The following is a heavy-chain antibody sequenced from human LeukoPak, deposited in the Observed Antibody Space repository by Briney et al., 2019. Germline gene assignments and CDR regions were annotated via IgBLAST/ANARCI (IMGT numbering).Heavy chain of an antibody. CDR1: GYTFTSYD. J-gene: IGHJ4*02. CDR3: ATGLRITVIWGLIT. D-gene: IGHD3-10*01. CDR2: MNPNSGNT. V-gene: IGHV1-8*03. Sequence: ASVKVSCKASGYTFTSYDINWVRQATGQGLEWMGWMNPNSGNTGYAQKFQGRVTITRNTSISTAYMELSSLRSEDTAVYYCATGLRITVIWGLITGGQGTLVTVSS.